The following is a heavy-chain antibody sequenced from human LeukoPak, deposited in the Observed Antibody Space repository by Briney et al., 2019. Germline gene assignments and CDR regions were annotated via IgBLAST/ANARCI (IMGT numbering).Heavy chain of an antibody. J-gene: IGHJ3*02. CDR3: ARQGKLYAFDI. CDR1: GYSFSTYW. D-gene: IGHD3-10*01. V-gene: IGHV5-51*01. Sequence: GESLKISCQGSGYSFSTYWITWVRQMPGKGLEWMGIIYPGDSDTRYSPSFQGQVTISADKSISTAYLQWSSLKASDTAMYYCARQGKLYAFDIWGQGTMVTVSS. CDR2: IYPGDSDT.